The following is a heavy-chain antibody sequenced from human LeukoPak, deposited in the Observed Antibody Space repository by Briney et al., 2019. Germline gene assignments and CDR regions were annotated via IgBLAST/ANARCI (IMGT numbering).Heavy chain of an antibody. D-gene: IGHD6-13*01. CDR3: ASQADIAAAGNDY. V-gene: IGHV1-8*01. CDR2: MNPNSGNT. Sequence: ASVKVSCKASGYTFTSYDINWVRQATGQGLEWMGWMNPNSGNTGYAQKFQGGVTMTRNTSISTACMELSSLRSEDTAVYYCASQADIAAAGNDYWGQGTLVTVSS. CDR1: GYTFTSYD. J-gene: IGHJ4*02.